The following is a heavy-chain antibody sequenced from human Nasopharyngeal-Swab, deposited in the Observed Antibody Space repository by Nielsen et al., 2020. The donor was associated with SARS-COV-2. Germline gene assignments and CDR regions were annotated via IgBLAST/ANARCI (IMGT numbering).Heavy chain of an antibody. D-gene: IGHD2-15*01. Sequence: ASVKVSCKASGYTFTSYDINWVRQATGQGREWMGWMNPNSGNTGYAQKSQGRVTMTRNTSISTAYMELSSLRSEDTAVYYCARVDDIVVVVAATLHQYFQHWGQGTLVTVSS. V-gene: IGHV1-8*01. J-gene: IGHJ1*01. CDR2: MNPNSGNT. CDR1: GYTFTSYD. CDR3: ARVDDIVVVVAATLHQYFQH.